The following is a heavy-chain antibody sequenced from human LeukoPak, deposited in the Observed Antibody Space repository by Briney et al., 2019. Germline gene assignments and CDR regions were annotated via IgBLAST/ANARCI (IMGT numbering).Heavy chain of an antibody. CDR3: AKDPWSVGAVAGTMYYFDY. V-gene: IGHV3-53*05. D-gene: IGHD6-19*01. CDR1: GFTVSSNY. J-gene: IGHJ4*02. CDR2: IYSGGST. Sequence: GGSLRLSCAASGFTVSSNYMSWVRQAPGKGLEWVSIIYSGGSTFYADSVKGRFTISRDNSKNTLYLQMNSLRAEDTAVYYCAKDPWSVGAVAGTMYYFDYWGQGTLVTVSS.